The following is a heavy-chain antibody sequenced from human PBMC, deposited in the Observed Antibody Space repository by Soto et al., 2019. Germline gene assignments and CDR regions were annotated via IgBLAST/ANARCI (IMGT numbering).Heavy chain of an antibody. CDR3: ARLGDRGFAS. J-gene: IGHJ5*01. V-gene: IGHV3-72*01. Sequence: EVQLVESGGGLVQPGGSLRLSCAASGFTFSDHYMEWVRQAPGKGLEWVGRIRHKADSYTTEYAASVKGRSTISRDDSKNSLYLERDNRKTADTAVNYCARLGDRGFASGGQETLVTVPS. CDR1: GFTFSDHY. CDR2: IRHKADSYTT. D-gene: IGHD3-10*01.